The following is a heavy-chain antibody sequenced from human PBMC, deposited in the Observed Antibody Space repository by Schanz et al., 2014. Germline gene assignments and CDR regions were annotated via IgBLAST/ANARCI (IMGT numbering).Heavy chain of an antibody. J-gene: IGHJ4*02. V-gene: IGHV4-4*02. CDR1: RGSIGSTNW. D-gene: IGHD1-1*01. CDR2: IYETGRT. Sequence: QVQLQESGPGLVKPSGTLSLTCTISRGSIGSTNWWSWLRQSPRKGLEWISDIYETGRTNYNPSHRRRARVSGDKPTTRFSRRLPAATAADTAVYYCARLEYTSGWQGFDYWGQGILVTVSP. CDR3: ARLEYTSGWQGFDY.